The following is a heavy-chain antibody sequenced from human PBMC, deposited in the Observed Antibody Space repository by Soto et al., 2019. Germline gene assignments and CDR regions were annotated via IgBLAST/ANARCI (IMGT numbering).Heavy chain of an antibody. D-gene: IGHD3-3*01. CDR3: ARLSRITIFGVVNTSFDY. Sequence: SETLSLTCTVSGGSISSSSYYWGWIRQPPGKGLEWIGSIYYSGSTYYNPSPKSRVTISVDTSKNQFSLKLSSVTAADTAVYYCARLSRITIFGVVNTSFDYWGQGTLVTVSS. CDR1: GGSISSSSYY. J-gene: IGHJ4*02. V-gene: IGHV4-39*01. CDR2: IYYSGST.